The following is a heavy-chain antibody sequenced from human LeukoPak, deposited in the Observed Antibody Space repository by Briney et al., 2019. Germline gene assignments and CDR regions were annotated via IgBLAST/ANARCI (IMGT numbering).Heavy chain of an antibody. Sequence: IPSGTLSLTCAVSGGSISSSNWWSWVRQPPGKGLEWIGEIYHSGSTNYNPSLKSRVTISVDKSKNQFSLKLSSVTAADTAVYYCAQGLPGIAAAGFDYWGQGTLVTVSS. J-gene: IGHJ4*02. CDR1: GGSISSSNW. CDR3: AQGLPGIAAAGFDY. D-gene: IGHD6-13*01. V-gene: IGHV4-4*02. CDR2: IYHSGST.